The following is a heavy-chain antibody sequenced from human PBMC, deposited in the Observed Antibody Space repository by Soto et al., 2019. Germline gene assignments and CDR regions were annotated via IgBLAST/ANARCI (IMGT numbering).Heavy chain of an antibody. CDR2: IYYSGST. J-gene: IGHJ6*02. CDR3: ARGRGLLPYYYYYGMDV. Sequence: SETLSLTCTVSGGSISSYYGSWIRQPPGKGLEWIGYIYYSGSTYYNPSLKSRVTISVDTSKNQFSLKLSSVTAADTAVYYCARGRGLLPYYYYYGMDVWGQGTTVTVSS. V-gene: IGHV4-59*12. D-gene: IGHD3-22*01. CDR1: GGSISSYY.